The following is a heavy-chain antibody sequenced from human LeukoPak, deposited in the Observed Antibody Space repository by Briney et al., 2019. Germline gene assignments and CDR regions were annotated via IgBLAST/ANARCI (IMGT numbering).Heavy chain of an antibody. CDR2: ISAYNGNT. CDR1: GGTFSSYA. J-gene: IGHJ5*02. Sequence: ASVKVSCKASGGTFSSYAISWVRQAPGQGLEWMGWISAYNGNTNYAQKLQGRVTMTTDTSTSTAYMELRSLRSDDTAVYYCARFSRVRGVISNWFDPWGQGTLVTVSS. CDR3: ARFSRVRGVISNWFDP. D-gene: IGHD3-10*01. V-gene: IGHV1-18*01.